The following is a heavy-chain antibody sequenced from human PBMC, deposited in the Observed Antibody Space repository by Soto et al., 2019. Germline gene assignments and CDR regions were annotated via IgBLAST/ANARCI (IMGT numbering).Heavy chain of an antibody. CDR2: IYYSGST. D-gene: IGHD3-9*01. CDR3: ASQDILTGYLDY. Sequence: QLQLQESGPGLVKPSETLSLTCTVSGGSISSSSYYWGWIRQPPGKGLAWIGSIYYSGSTYYNRSLKGRVTISVDTSKNECSMKLSSVTAADTAVYYCASQDILTGYLDYWGQGTLVTVSS. J-gene: IGHJ4*02. V-gene: IGHV4-39*01. CDR1: GGSISSSSYY.